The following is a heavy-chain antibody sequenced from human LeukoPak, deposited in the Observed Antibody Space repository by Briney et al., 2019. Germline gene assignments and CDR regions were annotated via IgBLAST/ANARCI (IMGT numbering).Heavy chain of an antibody. V-gene: IGHV4-4*02. CDR3: ARGSLGYGDWQLGWFDP. D-gene: IGHD3-16*01. CDR1: GGSISSSNW. CDR2: IYHSGST. J-gene: IGHJ5*02. Sequence: SETLSLTCAVSGGSISSSNWWSWVRQPPGKGLEWIGEIYHSGSTNYNPSLKSRVTISVDTSKNQFSLKLSSVTAADTAVYYCARGSLGYGDWQLGWFDPWGQGTLVTVSS.